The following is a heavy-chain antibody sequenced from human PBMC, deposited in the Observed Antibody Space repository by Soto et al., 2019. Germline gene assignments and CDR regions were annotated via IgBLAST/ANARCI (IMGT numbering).Heavy chain of an antibody. J-gene: IGHJ6*02. CDR1: GFTFSNYA. CDR2: ISGSGGST. CDR3: AREQRGYSGYPIPGYYYGMDV. V-gene: IGHV3-23*01. Sequence: LRLSCAASGFTFSNYAISWVRQAPGKGLEWVSSISGSGGSTYYADSVKGRFTISRDNSKNTLYLQMNSLRAEDTAVYYCAREQRGYSGYPIPGYYYGMDVWGQGTTVTVSS. D-gene: IGHD5-12*01.